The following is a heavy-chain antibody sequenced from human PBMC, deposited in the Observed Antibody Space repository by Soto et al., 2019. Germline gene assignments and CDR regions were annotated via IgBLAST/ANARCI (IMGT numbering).Heavy chain of an antibody. Sequence: GGSLTVSRAACGFTFNSYNMNWVRQSPGKGQESVSSISSNSNYIYYAASVKGRFTISRDNAKNSLYLQMNSLRAEDTAVYYCARDEEWFPFDYWRQGTLVTASS. V-gene: IGHV3-21*01. CDR2: ISSNSNYI. D-gene: IGHD3-3*01. CDR1: GFTFNSYN. CDR3: ARDEEWFPFDY. J-gene: IGHJ4*02.